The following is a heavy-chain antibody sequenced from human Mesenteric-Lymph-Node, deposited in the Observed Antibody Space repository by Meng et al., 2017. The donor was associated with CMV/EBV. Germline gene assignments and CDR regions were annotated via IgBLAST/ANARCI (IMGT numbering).Heavy chain of an antibody. J-gene: IGHJ5*02. CDR1: GFTFSNAW. CDR2: IKSKTDGGTT. CDR3: ARDVNNWFDP. Sequence: GESLKISCAASGFTFSNAWMSWVRQAPGKGLEWVGRIKSKTDGGTTDYAAPVKGRFTISRDNAKNSLYLQMNSLRAEDTAVYYCARDVNNWFDPWGQGTLVTVSS. V-gene: IGHV3-15*01.